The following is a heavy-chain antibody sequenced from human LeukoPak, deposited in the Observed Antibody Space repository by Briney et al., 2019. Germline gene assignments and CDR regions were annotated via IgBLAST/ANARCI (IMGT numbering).Heavy chain of an antibody. Sequence: PGGSLRLSCAASGFTFNNYAMSWVRQAPGKGLEWVSAISGGGGSTYYADSVKGRFSTSRDSSSNTLYLQMNSLRAEDTAVYYCAALDHGHDYWGQGTLVTVSS. CDR3: AALDHGHDY. CDR1: GFTFNNYA. J-gene: IGHJ4*02. V-gene: IGHV3-23*01. CDR2: ISGGGGST.